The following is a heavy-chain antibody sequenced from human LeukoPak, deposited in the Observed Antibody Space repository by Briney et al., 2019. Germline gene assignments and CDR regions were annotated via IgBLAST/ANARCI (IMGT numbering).Heavy chain of an antibody. D-gene: IGHD2-8*01. V-gene: IGHV3-23*01. CDR3: AKQSYARSLGE. J-gene: IGHJ4*02. CDR1: GFPFSDFS. CDR2: TNSGGTST. Sequence: GGSLRLSCATSGFPFSDFSMSWVRQAPGKGLKWISTTNSGGTSTYYAESVKGRFTISRDNSKNTLYLQMSSLRVEDTAVYYCAKQSYARSLGEGGPGTLVSVSS.